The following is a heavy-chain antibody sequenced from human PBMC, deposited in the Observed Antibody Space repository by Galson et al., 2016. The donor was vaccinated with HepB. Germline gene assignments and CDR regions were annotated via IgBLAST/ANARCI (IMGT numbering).Heavy chain of an antibody. Sequence: SGYTFSNYYMHWVRQAPGQGPEWMGKITTSGGSAGYAQKFQGRVTMTRDTSTSTVYMELNSLRSEDTAVYYCAREGSGNSLDYWGQGTLVTVSS. CDR1: GYTFSNYY. J-gene: IGHJ4*02. D-gene: IGHD4-23*01. CDR2: ITTSGGSA. V-gene: IGHV1-46*01. CDR3: AREGSGNSLDY.